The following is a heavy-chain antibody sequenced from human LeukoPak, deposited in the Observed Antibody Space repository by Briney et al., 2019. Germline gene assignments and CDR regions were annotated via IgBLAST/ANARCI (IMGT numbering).Heavy chain of an antibody. D-gene: IGHD6-13*01. V-gene: IGHV4-39*07. J-gene: IGHJ5*02. CDR1: GGSISSSSYY. CDR2: IYYSGST. CDR3: ARDRRFGIAAAGTNNWFDP. Sequence: SETLSLTCTVSGGSISSSSYYWGWIRQPPGKGLEWIGSIYYSGSTYYNPSLKSRVTISVDTSKNQFSLKLSSVTAADTAVYYCARDRRFGIAAAGTNNWFDPWGQGTLVTVSS.